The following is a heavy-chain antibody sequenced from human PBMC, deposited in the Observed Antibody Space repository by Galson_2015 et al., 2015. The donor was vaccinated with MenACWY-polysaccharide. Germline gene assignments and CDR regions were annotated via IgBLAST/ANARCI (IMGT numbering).Heavy chain of an antibody. CDR1: GFTFTSYA. D-gene: IGHD2-15*01. CDR3: AKGYSYSKSPVDH. J-gene: IGHJ4*02. V-gene: IGHV3-23*01. Sequence: SLRLSCAASGFTFTSYAMSWVRQAPGKGLEWVSAIRSSGTNTYYADSVKGRFTISRDSAKNSLYLQMNSLRPEDTALYYCAKGYSYSKSPVDHWAQGPLVTVSS. CDR2: IRSSGTNT.